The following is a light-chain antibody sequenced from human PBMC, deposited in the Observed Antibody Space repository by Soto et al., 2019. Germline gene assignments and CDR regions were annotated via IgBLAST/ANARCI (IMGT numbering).Light chain of an antibody. Sequence: DIQMTQSPSSLSACVGDRVTITCRASQSVSNYLNWYRQLQGKXPTXLIYSTSTLHTGVPSRFSGSASGTDFTITISSLQPEDSATYYCQQTYSNPRTFGQGTKVDIK. V-gene: IGKV1-39*01. CDR3: QQTYSNPRT. CDR2: STS. J-gene: IGKJ1*01. CDR1: QSVSNY.